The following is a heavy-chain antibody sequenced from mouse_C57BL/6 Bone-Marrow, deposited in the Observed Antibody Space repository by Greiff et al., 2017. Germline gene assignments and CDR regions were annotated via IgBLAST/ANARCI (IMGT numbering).Heavy chain of an antibody. CDR1: GYAFSSSW. V-gene: IGHV1-82*01. CDR2: IYPGDGDT. J-gene: IGHJ4*01. Sequence: QVQLQQSGPELVKPGASVKISCKASGYAFSSSWMNWVKQRPGKGLEWIGRIYPGDGDTNYNGKFKGKATLTADKSFSTAYMQRSSLTYEDSAVYFCANDYDDGGYYYAMDYWGQGTSVTVSS. CDR3: ANDYDDGGYYYAMDY. D-gene: IGHD2-4*01.